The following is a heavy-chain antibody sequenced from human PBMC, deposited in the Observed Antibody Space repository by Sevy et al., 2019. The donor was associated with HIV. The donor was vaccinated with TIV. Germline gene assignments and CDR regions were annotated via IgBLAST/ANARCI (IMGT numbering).Heavy chain of an antibody. CDR2: INHSGST. CDR1: GGSFSGYY. V-gene: IGHV4-34*01. J-gene: IGHJ4*02. D-gene: IGHD3-10*01. CDR3: ARGARITMVRGVISFDY. Sequence: SETLSLTCAVYGGSFSGYYWSWIRQPPGKGLERIGEINHSGSTNYNPSLKSRVTISVDTSKNQFSLKLSSVTAADTAVYYCARGARITMVRGVISFDYWCQGTLVTVSS.